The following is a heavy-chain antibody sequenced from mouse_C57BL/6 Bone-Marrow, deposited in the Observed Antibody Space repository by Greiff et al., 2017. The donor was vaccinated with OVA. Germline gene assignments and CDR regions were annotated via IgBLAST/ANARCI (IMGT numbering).Heavy chain of an antibody. V-gene: IGHV7-3*01. Sequence: EVKLMESGGGLVQPGGSLSLSCAASGFTFTDYYMSWVRQPPGKALEWMGFIRNNANGYTTDYSASVKGRFTISRDNSTSILYLQMNALRAEDSATYFCARPHVGFYWYFDVWGTGTTVTVSS. CDR3: ARPHVGFYWYFDV. CDR2: IRNNANGYTT. J-gene: IGHJ1*03. D-gene: IGHD2-3*01. CDR1: GFTFTDYY.